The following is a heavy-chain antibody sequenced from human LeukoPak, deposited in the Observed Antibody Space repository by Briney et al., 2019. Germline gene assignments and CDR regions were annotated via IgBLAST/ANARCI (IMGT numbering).Heavy chain of an antibody. Sequence: SETLSLTCAVYGGSFSGYYWSWIRQPPGKGLEWIGEINHSGSTNYNPPLKSRVTISVDTSKNQFSLKLSSVTAADTAVYYCARAVAGTEFDYRGQGTLVTVSS. CDR2: INHSGST. D-gene: IGHD6-19*01. CDR3: ARAVAGTEFDY. V-gene: IGHV4-34*01. CDR1: GGSFSGYY. J-gene: IGHJ4*02.